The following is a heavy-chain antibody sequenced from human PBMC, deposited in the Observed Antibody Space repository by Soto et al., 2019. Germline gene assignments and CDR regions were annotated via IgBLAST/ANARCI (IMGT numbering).Heavy chain of an antibody. CDR3: ARGYGRKFDY. V-gene: IGHV4-34*01. CDR2: SNHSGST. D-gene: IGHD3-10*01. Sequence: SETLSLTCAVYVGSFSCYYWNWIRQPPGKWLEWIGESNHSGSTXXXPPVRGRPXIPLDTSKDQFXLTLRXITSADTAVYYCARGYGRKFDYWRQGTLVTVSS. CDR1: VGSFSCYY. J-gene: IGHJ4*02.